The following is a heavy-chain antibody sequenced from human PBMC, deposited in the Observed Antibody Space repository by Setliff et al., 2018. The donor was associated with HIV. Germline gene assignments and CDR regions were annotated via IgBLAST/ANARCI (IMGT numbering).Heavy chain of an antibody. Sequence: PGGSLRLSCTASGFTFGGYAMSWVRQAPGKGPEWVGSIRSKAYGGTTEYAASVKGRFTISRDDSKRIAYLQMNSLKTEDTAVYYCTRDPKYYDFWSGYPHPFDYWGQGTLVTVSS. CDR3: TRDPKYYDFWSGYPHPFDY. CDR1: GFTFGGYA. V-gene: IGHV3-49*04. J-gene: IGHJ4*02. CDR2: IRSKAYGGTT. D-gene: IGHD3-3*01.